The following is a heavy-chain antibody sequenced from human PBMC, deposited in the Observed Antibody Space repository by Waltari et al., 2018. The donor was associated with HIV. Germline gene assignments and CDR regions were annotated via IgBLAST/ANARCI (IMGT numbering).Heavy chain of an antibody. J-gene: IGHJ3*02. CDR3: ARDKAVIQPDAFDI. CDR1: GFTFSTYS. V-gene: IGHV3-48*04. CDR2: ISSSSTTI. Sequence: EVQLVESGGGLVQPGGSLSLSCAASGFTFSTYSMHWVRQAPGKGLEWVSYISSSSTTIYYADSVKGRFTSSRDNAKNLLYLQMNSLRAEDTAVYYCARDKAVIQPDAFDIWGQGTMVTVSS. D-gene: IGHD2-21*01.